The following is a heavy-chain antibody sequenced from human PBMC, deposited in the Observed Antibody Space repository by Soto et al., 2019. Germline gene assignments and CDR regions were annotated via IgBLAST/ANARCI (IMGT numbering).Heavy chain of an antibody. J-gene: IGHJ5*02. V-gene: IGHV4-31*03. Sequence: SETLSLTCTVSGGSISSGGYYWSWIRQHPGKGLEWIGYMYYSGSAYYNPSLKSRVTISVDTSKNQFSLKLSSVTAADTAVYYCATQTGFTNWFDPWGQGTLVTVSS. D-gene: IGHD1-1*01. CDR3: ATQTGFTNWFDP. CDR1: GGSISSGGYY. CDR2: MYYSGSA.